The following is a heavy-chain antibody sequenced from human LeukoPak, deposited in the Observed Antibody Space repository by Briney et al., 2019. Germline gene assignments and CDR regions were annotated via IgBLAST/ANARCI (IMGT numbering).Heavy chain of an antibody. D-gene: IGHD3-22*01. CDR2: IKKDGSEK. J-gene: IGHJ3*02. V-gene: IGHV3-7*01. CDR1: GFSFSTYW. Sequence: GSLRLSCEASGFSFSTYWMTWVRQAPGKGLEWVANIKKDGSEKHYVDSVRGRFTISRDNARNSLYLQMSSLRVEDTAMYYCARDSNYYDSSAYYDTFDIWGQGTMVTVSS. CDR3: ARDSNYYDSSAYYDTFDI.